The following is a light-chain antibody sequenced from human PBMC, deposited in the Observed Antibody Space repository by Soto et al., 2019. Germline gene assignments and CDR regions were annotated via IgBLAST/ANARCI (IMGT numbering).Light chain of an antibody. Sequence: ALTQPASVSGSPGQSITISCTGTNSDVGSHNFVSWYQQYPGKAPKLLIYEASQRPSGLSNRFSGSKSGNTASLTISGLQAEDEADYYCCSLTNGATWVFGGGTKLTVL. CDR2: EAS. CDR3: CSLTNGATWV. V-gene: IGLV2-23*01. CDR1: NSDVGSHNF. J-gene: IGLJ3*02.